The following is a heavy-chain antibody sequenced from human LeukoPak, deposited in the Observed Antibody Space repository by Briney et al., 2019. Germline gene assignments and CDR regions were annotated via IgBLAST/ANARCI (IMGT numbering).Heavy chain of an antibody. CDR2: INHSGST. Sequence: SETLSLTCTVSGGSISSSSSYWGWIRQPPGKGLEWIGEINHSGSTNYNPSLKSRVTISVDTSKNQFSLKLSSVTAADTAVYYCARFTYSGSYYFDYWGQGTLVTVSS. J-gene: IGHJ4*02. CDR1: GGSISSSSSY. CDR3: ARFTYSGSYYFDY. V-gene: IGHV4-39*07. D-gene: IGHD1-26*01.